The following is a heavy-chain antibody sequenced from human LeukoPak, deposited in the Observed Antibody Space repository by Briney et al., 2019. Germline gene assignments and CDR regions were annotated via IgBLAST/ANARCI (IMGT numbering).Heavy chain of an antibody. V-gene: IGHV3-21*06. CDR3: AKDGGFWSDYSYFDY. J-gene: IGHJ4*02. Sequence: NPGGSLRLSCAASGFTLSSHRMDWVRQAPGKGLERVSSISSRSSFKDYADSVKGRFTISRDNAKNLLYLQMNSLRAEDTAVYFCAKDGGFWSDYSYFDYWGQGTQVTVSS. CDR1: GFTLSSHR. D-gene: IGHD3-3*01. CDR2: ISSRSSFK.